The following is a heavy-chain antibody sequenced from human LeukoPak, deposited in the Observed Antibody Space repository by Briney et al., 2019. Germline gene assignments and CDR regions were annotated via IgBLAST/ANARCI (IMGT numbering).Heavy chain of an antibody. V-gene: IGHV3-21*01. J-gene: IGHJ5*02. Sequence: GGSLRLSCAASGFTFSSYSMNWVRQAPGKGLEWVSSISSSSCYIYYADSVKGRFTISRDNAKNSLYLQMNSLRAEDTAVYYCARSRGYCSGGSCSDNWFDPWGQGTLVTVSS. D-gene: IGHD2-15*01. CDR3: ARSRGYCSGGSCSDNWFDP. CDR1: GFTFSSYS. CDR2: ISSSSCYI.